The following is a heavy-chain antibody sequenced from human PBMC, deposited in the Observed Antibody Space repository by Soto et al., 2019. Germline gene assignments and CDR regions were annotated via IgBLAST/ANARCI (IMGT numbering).Heavy chain of an antibody. V-gene: IGHV3-15*07. CDR3: TSSSSGYRRIDY. CDR1: GFTFSNAW. D-gene: IGHD3-22*01. J-gene: IGHJ4*02. Sequence: PGVSLRLSCAAPGFTFSNAWMNWVRQAPGKGLEWVGRIKSKTDGGTTDYAAAVKGRFTISRDDSKNTLYLQMNSLKTEDTAVYYCTSSSSGYRRIDYWGQGTQVTVSS. CDR2: IKSKTDGGTT.